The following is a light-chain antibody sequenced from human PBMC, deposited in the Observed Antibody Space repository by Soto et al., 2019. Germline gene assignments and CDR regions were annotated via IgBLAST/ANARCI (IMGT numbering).Light chain of an antibody. CDR1: QSVSTD. V-gene: IGKV3-15*01. CDR2: GAS. CDR3: QQYNKWPPIT. Sequence: EIVMTQSPATLSVSPGERATLSFRASQSVSTDLAWYQQKPGQAPRLLISGASTRATGIPARFSGSGSVTEFTLTIISLQSEDRAVYYCQQYNKWPPITFGQGTRLEIK. J-gene: IGKJ5*01.